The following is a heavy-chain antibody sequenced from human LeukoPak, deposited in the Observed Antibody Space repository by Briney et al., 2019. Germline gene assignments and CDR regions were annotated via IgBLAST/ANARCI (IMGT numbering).Heavy chain of an antibody. CDR1: GGSFSGYY. V-gene: IGHV4-34*01. CDR3: AGRIMITFGGVIDPHDY. D-gene: IGHD3-16*02. J-gene: IGHJ4*02. CDR2: INHSGST. Sequence: SSETLSLTCAVYGGSFSGYYWSWIRQPPGKGLEWIGEINHSGSTNYNPSLKSRVTISVDTSKNQFSLKLSSVTAADTAVYYCAGRIMITFGGVIDPHDYWGQGTLVTVSS.